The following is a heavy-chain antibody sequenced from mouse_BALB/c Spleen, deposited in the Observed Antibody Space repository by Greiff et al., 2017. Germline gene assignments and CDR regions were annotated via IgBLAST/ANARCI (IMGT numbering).Heavy chain of an antibody. CDR2: ISSGGST. Sequence: EVKLVESGGGLVKPGGSLKLSCAASGFTFSSYAMSWVRQTPEKRLEWVASISSGGSTYYPDSVKGRFTISRDNARNILYLQMSSLRSEDTAMYYCARGGYYGNYYYYAMDYWGQGTSVTVSS. D-gene: IGHD2-1*01. J-gene: IGHJ4*01. V-gene: IGHV5-6-5*01. CDR1: GFTFSSYA. CDR3: ARGGYYGNYYYYAMDY.